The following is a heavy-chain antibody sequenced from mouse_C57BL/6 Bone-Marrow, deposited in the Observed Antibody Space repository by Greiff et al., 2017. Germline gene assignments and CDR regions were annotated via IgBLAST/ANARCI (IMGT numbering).Heavy chain of an antibody. V-gene: IGHV1-54*01. CDR1: GYAFTNYL. J-gene: IGHJ4*01. CDR2: INPGSGGT. D-gene: IGHD2-10*02. Sequence: QVQLQQSGAELVRPGTSVKVSCKASGYAFTNYLIEWVKQRPGQGLEWIGVINPGSGGTNYNEKFKGKATLTADKSSSTAYMQLSSLTSEDSAVYFCARSGYGNYDAMDYWGQGTSVTVSS. CDR3: ARSGYGNYDAMDY.